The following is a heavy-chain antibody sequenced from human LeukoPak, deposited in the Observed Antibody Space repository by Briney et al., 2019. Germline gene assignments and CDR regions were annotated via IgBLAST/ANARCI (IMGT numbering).Heavy chain of an antibody. CDR3: AKAQGPGSPAPTLLDY. J-gene: IGHJ4*02. D-gene: IGHD3-10*01. CDR2: IWYDGSNK. CDR1: GFTFSSYG. V-gene: IGHV3-30*02. Sequence: GGSLRLSGAASGFTFSSYGMHWVRQAPGKGLEWVAVIWYDGSNKYYADSVKGRFTISRDNSKNTLYLQMNSLRAEDTAVYYCAKAQGPGSPAPTLLDYWGQGTLVTVSS.